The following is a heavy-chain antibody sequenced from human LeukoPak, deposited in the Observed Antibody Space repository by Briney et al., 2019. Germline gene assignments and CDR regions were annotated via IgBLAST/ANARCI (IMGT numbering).Heavy chain of an antibody. CDR1: GFAFSTYW. V-gene: IGHV3-74*01. Sequence: RGSLRLSCAASGFAFSTYWMHWVRQAPGKRLVWVSHIKSDGSSTTYAGSVKGPFTISRDNAKNTLYLQMNSLRADDTAVYYCARDRGYTQDYWGQGTLVTVSS. J-gene: IGHJ4*02. CDR2: IKSDGSST. CDR3: ARDRGYTQDY. D-gene: IGHD5-12*01.